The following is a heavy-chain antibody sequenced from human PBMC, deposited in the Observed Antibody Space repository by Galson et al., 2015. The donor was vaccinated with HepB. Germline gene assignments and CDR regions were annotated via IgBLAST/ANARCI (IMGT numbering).Heavy chain of an antibody. CDR2: ISSSGSTI. J-gene: IGHJ6*03. CDR1: GFTFSDYY. CDR3: ARDSKGVIIPAYYYYYMDV. D-gene: IGHD3-10*01. V-gene: IGHV3-11*01. Sequence: SLRLSCAAPGFTFSDYYMSWVHQAPGKGLEWVSYISSSGSTIYYADSVKGRFTISRDNAKNSLYLQMNSLRAEDTAVYYCARDSKGVIIPAYYYYYMDVWGKGTTVTVSS.